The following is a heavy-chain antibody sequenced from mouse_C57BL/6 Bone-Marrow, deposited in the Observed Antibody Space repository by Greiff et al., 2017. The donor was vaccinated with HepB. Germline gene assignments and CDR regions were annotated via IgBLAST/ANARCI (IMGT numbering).Heavy chain of an antibody. Sequence: VQRVESGPGLVQPSQSLSITCTVSGFSLTSYGVHWVRQSPGKGLEWLGVIWSGGSTDYNAAFISRLSISKDNSKSQVFFKMNSLQADDTAIYYCARNDYYGSISFYAMDYWGQGTSVTVSS. CDR3: ARNDYYGSISFYAMDY. J-gene: IGHJ4*01. D-gene: IGHD1-1*01. V-gene: IGHV2-2*01. CDR2: IWSGGST. CDR1: GFSLTSYG.